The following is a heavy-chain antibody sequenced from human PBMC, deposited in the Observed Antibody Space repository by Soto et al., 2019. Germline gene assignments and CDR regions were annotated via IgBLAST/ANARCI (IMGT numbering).Heavy chain of an antibody. J-gene: IGHJ6*02. CDR2: IYYSGST. CDR1: GGSISSYY. V-gene: IGHV4-59*01. CDR3: ARGSWVVIAANSYYYYGMDV. Sequence: SETLSLTCTVSGGSISSYYWSWIRQPPGKGLEWIGYIYYSGSTNYNPSPKSRVTISVDTSKNQFSLKLSSVTAADTAVYYCARGSWVVIAANSYYYYGMDVWGQGTTVTVSS. D-gene: IGHD2-15*01.